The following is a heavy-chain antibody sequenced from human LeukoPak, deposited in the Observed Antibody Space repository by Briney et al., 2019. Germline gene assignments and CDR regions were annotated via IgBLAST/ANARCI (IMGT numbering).Heavy chain of an antibody. Sequence: ASVKVSCKASGYTFTSYDINWVRQATGQGLEWMGWMNPNSGNTGYAQKFQGRVTMTRNTSISTAYMELSSLRSEDTAVYYCQGSGWPYYYYGMDVWGQGTTVTVSS. CDR2: MNPNSGNT. CDR1: GYTFTSYD. D-gene: IGHD6-25*01. CDR3: QGSGWPYYYYGMDV. J-gene: IGHJ6*02. V-gene: IGHV1-8*01.